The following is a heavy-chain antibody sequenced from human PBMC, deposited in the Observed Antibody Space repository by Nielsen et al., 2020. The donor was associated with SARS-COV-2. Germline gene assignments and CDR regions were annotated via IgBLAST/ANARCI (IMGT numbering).Heavy chain of an antibody. D-gene: IGHD6-19*01. CDR2: IGVSGGGT. Sequence: GESLKISCAASGFTFSNFAMNWVRQAPGKGLEWVSTIGVSGGGTYYADSLKGRFTISRDNSKNTLYLRMNSLGADDTAIYYCTRRVAGGTMDVWGQGTTVTVSS. CDR1: GFTFSNFA. CDR3: TRRVAGGTMDV. J-gene: IGHJ6*02. V-gene: IGHV3-23*01.